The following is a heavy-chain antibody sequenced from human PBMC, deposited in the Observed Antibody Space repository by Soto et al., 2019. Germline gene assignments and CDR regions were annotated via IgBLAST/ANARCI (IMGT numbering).Heavy chain of an antibody. J-gene: IGHJ3*02. CDR2: IRSKAYGGTT. CDR1: GFTFGDYA. CDR3: TRAPVQSGYCSSTSCYGPHDAFDI. Sequence: GGSLRLSCTASGFTFGDYAMSWFRQAPGKGLERVGFIRSKAYGGTTEYAASVKGRFTISRDDSKSIAYLQMNSLKTEDTAVYYCTRAPVQSGYCSSTSCYGPHDAFDIWGQGKMVTVSS. D-gene: IGHD2-2*01. V-gene: IGHV3-49*03.